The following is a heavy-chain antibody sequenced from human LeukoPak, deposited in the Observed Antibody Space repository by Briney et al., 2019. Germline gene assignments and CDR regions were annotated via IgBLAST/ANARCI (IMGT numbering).Heavy chain of an antibody. D-gene: IGHD3-22*01. CDR2: IYYSGST. CDR3: ARQVHTYYYDSSGYYFDY. J-gene: IGHJ4*02. V-gene: IGHV4-59*08. CDR1: GGSISSYY. Sequence: SETLSLTCTVSGGSISSYYWSWIRQPPGKGLEWIGYIYYSGSTNYNPSLKSRVTISVDTSKNQFSLKLSSVTAADTAAYYCARQVHTYYYDSSGYYFDYWGQGTLVTVSS.